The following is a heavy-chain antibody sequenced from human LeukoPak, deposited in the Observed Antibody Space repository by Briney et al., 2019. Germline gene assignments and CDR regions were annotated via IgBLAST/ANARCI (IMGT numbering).Heavy chain of an antibody. CDR2: ISGSGGST. Sequence: GGSLRLSCAASGFTFSSYAMSWVRQAPGKGLEWVSAISGSGGSTYYADSVKGRFTISRDNSKNTLYLQMNSLRGEDTAVYYCARALVRRRYFDYWGQGTLVTVSS. CDR1: GFTFSSYA. V-gene: IGHV3-23*01. CDR3: ARALVRRRYFDY. J-gene: IGHJ4*02. D-gene: IGHD4-23*01.